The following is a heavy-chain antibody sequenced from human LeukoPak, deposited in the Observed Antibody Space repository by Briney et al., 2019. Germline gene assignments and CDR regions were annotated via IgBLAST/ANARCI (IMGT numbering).Heavy chain of an antibody. CDR2: IILILGIA. D-gene: IGHD2-15*01. V-gene: IGHV1-69*04. Sequence: SVKVSCKASGGTFSSYAISWVRQAPGQGLEWMGRIILILGIANYAQKFQGRVTITADKSTSTAYMELSSLRSEDTAVYYCARATPHFDYWGQGTLVTVSS. CDR1: GGTFSSYA. J-gene: IGHJ4*02. CDR3: ARATPHFDY.